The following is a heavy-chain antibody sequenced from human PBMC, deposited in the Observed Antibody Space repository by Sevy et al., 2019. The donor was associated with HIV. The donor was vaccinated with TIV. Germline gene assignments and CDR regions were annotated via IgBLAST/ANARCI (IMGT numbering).Heavy chain of an antibody. V-gene: IGHV3-7*03. D-gene: IGHD3-16*02. Sequence: GGSLRLSCAASGFTFSNYWMTWVRQAPGKGLEWVAHIKQDGSEKHYVDSVKGRFTISRDNSKNSVYLQMNSLRAEDTVVDFCAREGYYEYIWGSYRYFNDYWGQGTLVTVSS. CDR3: AREGYYEYIWGSYRYFNDY. J-gene: IGHJ4*02. CDR1: GFTFSNYW. CDR2: IKQDGSEK.